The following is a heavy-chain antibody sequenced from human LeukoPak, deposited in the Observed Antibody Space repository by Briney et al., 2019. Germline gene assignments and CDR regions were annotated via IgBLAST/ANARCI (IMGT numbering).Heavy chain of an antibody. CDR3: ARVMDYYDSSKLTGNAFDI. CDR2: IYYSGST. D-gene: IGHD3-22*01. CDR1: GGSISSSSYY. V-gene: IGHV4-39*07. J-gene: IGHJ3*02. Sequence: SSETLSLTCTVSGGSISSSSYYWGWIRQPRGKGLEWIGSIYYSGSTYYNPSLKSRVTISVDTSKNQFSLKLSSVTAADTAVYYCARVMDYYDSSKLTGNAFDIWGQGTMVTVSS.